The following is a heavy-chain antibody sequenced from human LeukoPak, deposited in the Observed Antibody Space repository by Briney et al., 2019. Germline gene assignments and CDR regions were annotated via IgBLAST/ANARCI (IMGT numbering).Heavy chain of an antibody. J-gene: IGHJ6*02. D-gene: IGHD3-10*01. V-gene: IGHV1-3*01. Sequence: GASVKVSCKASGYTFTSYAMHWVRQAPGQRLEWMGWINAGNGNTKYSQKFQGRVTITRDTSASTAYMEPSSLRSEDTAVYYCARLRRYYGSGSYYNPYYYYYGMDVWGQGTTVTVSS. CDR3: ARLRRYYGSGSYYNPYYYYYGMDV. CDR1: GYTFTSYA. CDR2: INAGNGNT.